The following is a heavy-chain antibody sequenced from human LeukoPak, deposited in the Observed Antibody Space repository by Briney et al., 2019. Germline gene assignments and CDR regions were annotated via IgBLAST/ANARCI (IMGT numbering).Heavy chain of an antibody. V-gene: IGHV4-31*03. CDR2: IYYSGST. Sequence: PSETLSLTCTVSGGSISSGGYYWSWIRQHPGKGLEWIGYIYYSGSTYYNPSLKSRVTISVDTSKNQFPLKLSSVTAADTAVYYCAREGEDIVDVWGKGTTVTVSS. CDR1: GGSISSGGYY. D-gene: IGHD2-15*01. CDR3: AREGEDIVDV. J-gene: IGHJ6*04.